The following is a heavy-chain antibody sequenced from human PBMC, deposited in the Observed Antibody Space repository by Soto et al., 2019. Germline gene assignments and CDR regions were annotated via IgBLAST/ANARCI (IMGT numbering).Heavy chain of an antibody. CDR1: GGTFSSYA. Sequence: QVQLVQSGAEVKKPGSSVKVSCKASGGTFSSYAISWVRQAPGQGLEWMGGIIPIFGTANYAQKFQGRVTITADESTSTAYMELSSLRSEDTAVYSCARDSLGDTAMVSAWFDPWGQGTLVTVSS. CDR2: IIPIFGTA. CDR3: ARDSLGDTAMVSAWFDP. J-gene: IGHJ5*02. D-gene: IGHD5-18*01. V-gene: IGHV1-69*12.